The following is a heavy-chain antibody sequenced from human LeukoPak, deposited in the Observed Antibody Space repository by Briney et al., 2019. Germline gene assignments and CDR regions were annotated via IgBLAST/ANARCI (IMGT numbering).Heavy chain of an antibody. D-gene: IGHD1-14*01. V-gene: IGHV1-8*03. CDR3: ARGPGDETKDYYYMDV. CDR2: MNPNSGNT. Sequence: ASVKVSCKASGYTFTSYDINWVRQATGQGLEWMGWMNPNSGNTGYAQKFQGRVTITRNTSISTAYMELSSLRSEDTAVYYCARGPGDETKDYYYMDVWGKGTTVTVSS. J-gene: IGHJ6*03. CDR1: GYTFTSYD.